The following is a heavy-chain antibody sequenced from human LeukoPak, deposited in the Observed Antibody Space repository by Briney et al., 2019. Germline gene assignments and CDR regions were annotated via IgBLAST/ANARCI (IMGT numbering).Heavy chain of an antibody. Sequence: GGSLRLSCTASGFTLGDYAMSWVRQAPGKGLEWVGFIRSRTYGGTTEYAASVKGRFTISRDDSKSIAYLQMNSLKTEDTAVYYCTRDMEAGAPGIAADGTNYWGQGTLVTVSS. J-gene: IGHJ4*02. CDR1: GFTLGDYA. CDR3: TRDMEAGAPGIAADGTNY. D-gene: IGHD6-13*01. V-gene: IGHV3-49*04. CDR2: IRSRTYGGTT.